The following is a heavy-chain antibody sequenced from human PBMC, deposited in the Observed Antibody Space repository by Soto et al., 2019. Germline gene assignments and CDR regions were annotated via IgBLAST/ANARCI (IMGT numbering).Heavy chain of an antibody. D-gene: IGHD2-8*01. Sequence: QVQLQESGPGLVKPSETLSLTCTVSGGSISSYYWSWIRQPPGKGLEWIGYIYYSGSTNYNPSLKSRVTTSVDTSENQFSLQRRSVTAADTAVYYCARRWGYAIDYWGQGTLVTVSS. J-gene: IGHJ4*02. CDR1: GGSISSYY. CDR2: IYYSGST. V-gene: IGHV4-59*08. CDR3: ARRWGYAIDY.